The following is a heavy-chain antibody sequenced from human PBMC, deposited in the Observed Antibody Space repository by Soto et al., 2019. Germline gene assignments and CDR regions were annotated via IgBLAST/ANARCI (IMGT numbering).Heavy chain of an antibody. CDR1: GGSFSGYY. Sequence: QVQLQQWGAGLLKPSETLSLTCAVYGGSFSGYYWSWIRQPPGKGLEWIGEINHSGSTNYNPSLKSRVTISVDTSKNQFSLKLSSVNAADTAVYYCARTLWIPFDYWGQGTLVTVSS. V-gene: IGHV4-34*01. D-gene: IGHD5-12*01. J-gene: IGHJ4*02. CDR3: ARTLWIPFDY. CDR2: INHSGST.